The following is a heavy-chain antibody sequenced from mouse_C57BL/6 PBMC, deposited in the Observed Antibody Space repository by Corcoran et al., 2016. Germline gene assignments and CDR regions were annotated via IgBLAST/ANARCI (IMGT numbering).Heavy chain of an antibody. CDR3: ARRYDYDGAWFAY. CDR2: INTYSGVP. D-gene: IGHD2-4*01. CDR1: GYTFTTYG. V-gene: IGHV9-3*01. J-gene: IGHJ3*01. Sequence: QIQLVQSGPELKKPGETVKISCKASGYTFTTYGMSWVKQAPGKGLKWMGWINTYSGVPTYADDFKGRFAFSLETSASTSYLQINNLKNEDTATYCWARRYDYDGAWFAYWGQGTLVTVSA.